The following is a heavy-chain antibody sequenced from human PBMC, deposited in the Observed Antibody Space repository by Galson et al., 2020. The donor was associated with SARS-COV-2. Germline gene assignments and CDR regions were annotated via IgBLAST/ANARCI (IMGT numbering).Heavy chain of an antibody. CDR1: GGSFSGYY. CDR3: AIGLVGGGGYWCFDL. V-gene: IGHV4-34*01. D-gene: IGHD2-15*01. J-gene: IGHJ2*01. Sequence: SETLSLTCAVSGGSFSGYYWSWIRRPPGKGLEWIGEIDHSGGTNYTPSLKSRVTISEDTSKNQLSLNLSSVTAADTAVYYCAIGLVGGGGYWCFDLWGRGTLVTVSS. CDR2: IDHSGGT.